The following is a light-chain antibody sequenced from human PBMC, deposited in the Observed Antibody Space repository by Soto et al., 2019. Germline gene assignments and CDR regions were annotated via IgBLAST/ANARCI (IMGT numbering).Light chain of an antibody. CDR1: HSVSSSY. CDR3: HQYGSSPGT. J-gene: IGKJ1*01. V-gene: IGKV3-20*01. CDR2: GAS. Sequence: EIVLTQSPGTLSLSPGERATLSCRANHSVSSSYLAWYQQKPGQAPRLLIYGASSRATGIPDRFSGSGSGTDFTLTISRLEPEDFAVYYCHQYGSSPGTFGQGTKVEIK.